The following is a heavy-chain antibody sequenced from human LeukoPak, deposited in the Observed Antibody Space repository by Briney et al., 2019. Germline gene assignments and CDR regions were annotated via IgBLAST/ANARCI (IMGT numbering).Heavy chain of an antibody. V-gene: IGHV4-34*01. Sequence: SETLSLTCAVYGGSFSGYYWSWIRQPPGKGLEWIGEINHSGSTNYNPSLKSRVTISVDTSKSQFSLKLSPVTAADTAVYYCARRGLRDIVVVAAIPGAFDIWGQGTMVTVSS. CDR1: GGSFSGYY. CDR3: ARRGLRDIVVVAAIPGAFDI. D-gene: IGHD2-21*02. J-gene: IGHJ3*02. CDR2: INHSGST.